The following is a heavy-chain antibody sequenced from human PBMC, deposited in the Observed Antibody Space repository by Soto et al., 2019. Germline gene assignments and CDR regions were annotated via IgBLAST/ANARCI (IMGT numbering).Heavy chain of an antibody. CDR2: ISSSSSTI. V-gene: IGHV3-48*02. J-gene: IGHJ4*02. D-gene: IGHD3-22*01. Sequence: GVSLRLSCAASGFTFSSYSMNWVRQAPGKGLEWVSYISSSSSTIYYADSVKGRFTISRDNAKNSLYLQMNSLRDEDTAVYYCAREVYYDSSGPFFDYWGQGTLVSVSS. CDR3: AREVYYDSSGPFFDY. CDR1: GFTFSSYS.